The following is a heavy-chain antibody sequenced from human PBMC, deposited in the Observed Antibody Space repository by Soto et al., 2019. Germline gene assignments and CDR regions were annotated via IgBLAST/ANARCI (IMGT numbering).Heavy chain of an antibody. CDR3: AREIVVVVAATPYNWFDP. D-gene: IGHD2-15*01. Sequence: QVQLQESGPGLVKPSQTLSLTCTVSGGSISSGDYYWSWIRQPPGKGLEGIGYIYYSGSTYYNPSLKSRVTISVDTSKNQFSLKLSSVTAADTAVYYCAREIVVVVAATPYNWFDPWGQGTLVTVSS. CDR1: GGSISSGDYY. CDR2: IYYSGST. V-gene: IGHV4-30-4*01. J-gene: IGHJ5*02.